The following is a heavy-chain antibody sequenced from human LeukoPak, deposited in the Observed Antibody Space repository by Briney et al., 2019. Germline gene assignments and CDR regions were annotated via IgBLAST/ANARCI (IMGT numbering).Heavy chain of an antibody. CDR1: GYTFTGYY. CDR2: INPNSGGT. J-gene: IGHJ4*02. D-gene: IGHD4-17*01. CDR3: AREKLTTGSPTFDY. V-gene: IGHV1-2*02. Sequence: VASVKVSCKASGYTFTGYYMHWVRRAPGQGLEWMGWINPNSGGTNYAQKFQGRVTMTRDTSISTAYMELSRLRSDDTAVYYCAREKLTTGSPTFDYWGQGTLVTVSS.